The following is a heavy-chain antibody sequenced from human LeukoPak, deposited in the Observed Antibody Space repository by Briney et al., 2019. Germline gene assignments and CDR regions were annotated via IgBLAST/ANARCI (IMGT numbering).Heavy chain of an antibody. CDR3: ARRKRGSSMTSELDP. D-gene: IGHD4-17*01. J-gene: IGHJ5*02. CDR1: GGSISSYY. Sequence: PSETLSLTCTVSGGSISSYYWSWIRQPPGKGLEWIGYIYYSGSTNYNPSLKSRVTISVDTSKNQFSLKLSSVTAADTAVYYCARRKRGSSMTSELDPWGQGTLVTVSS. CDR2: IYYSGST. V-gene: IGHV4-59*08.